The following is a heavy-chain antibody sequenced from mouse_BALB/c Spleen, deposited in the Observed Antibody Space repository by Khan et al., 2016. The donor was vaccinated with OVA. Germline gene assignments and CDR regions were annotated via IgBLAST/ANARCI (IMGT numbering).Heavy chain of an antibody. CDR1: GFIFSNYA. CDR3: ARDYWFVY. J-gene: IGHJ3*01. CDR2: ISTGDTT. Sequence: EVQLVESGGGLVKPGGSLKVSCAASGFIFSNYAMSWVRQTPEKRLEWVASISTGDTTYYPDSVKGRFTISRDNARNILYLQMSSLRSDDTAMYYCARDYWFVYWGQGTLVTVSA. V-gene: IGHV5-6-5*01.